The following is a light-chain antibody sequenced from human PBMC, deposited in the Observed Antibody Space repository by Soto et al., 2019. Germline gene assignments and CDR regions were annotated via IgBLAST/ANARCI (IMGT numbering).Light chain of an antibody. J-gene: IGLJ1*01. CDR1: SSDVGAYNY. V-gene: IGLV2-14*01. CDR3: SSKRDSRTLFV. Sequence: SVLTQPASVSGSPGQSITISCTGTSSDVGAYNYVSWYQHHPGKVPKLLIYEVTNRPSGVSDRFSGSKSGNTASLTISGLQAEDEADYYCSSKRDSRTLFVFGTGTKVTVL. CDR2: EVT.